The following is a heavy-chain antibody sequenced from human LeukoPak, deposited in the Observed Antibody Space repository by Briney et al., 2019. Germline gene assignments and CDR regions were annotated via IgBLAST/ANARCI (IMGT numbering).Heavy chain of an antibody. CDR1: GGSISSGSYY. D-gene: IGHD1-14*01. CDR2: IFYSGST. CDR3: ARTNYYYGMDV. V-gene: IGHV4-61*01. J-gene: IGHJ6*02. Sequence: SETLSLTGTVSGGSISSGSYYWSWIRQPPGKGLEWMGYIFYSGSTNYNPSLKSRVTISVDTSRNQFSLKLSSVTAADTAVYYCARTNYYYGMDVWGQGTTVTVSS.